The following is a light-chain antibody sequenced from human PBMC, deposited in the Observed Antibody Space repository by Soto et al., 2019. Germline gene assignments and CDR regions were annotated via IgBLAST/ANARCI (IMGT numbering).Light chain of an antibody. V-gene: IGLV2-18*01. Sequence: QSALTQPPSVSGSPGQSVTISCTGTSRDVGSYNRVSWYQQPPGTAPKLMIYEVSNRPSGVPDRFSGSKSGNTASLTISGLQAEDEADYYCSLYTSSSTSYVFGTGTKLTVL. CDR3: SLYTSSSTSYV. CDR2: EVS. CDR1: SRDVGSYNR. J-gene: IGLJ1*01.